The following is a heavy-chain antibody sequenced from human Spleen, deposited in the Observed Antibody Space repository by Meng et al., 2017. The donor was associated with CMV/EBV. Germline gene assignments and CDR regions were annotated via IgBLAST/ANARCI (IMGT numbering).Heavy chain of an antibody. J-gene: IGHJ3*02. V-gene: IGHV3-48*03. CDR2: ISSSGSTI. CDR1: GFTFSHYE. D-gene: IGHD3-22*01. Sequence: GGSLRLSCVASGFTFSHYEMNWVRQAPGKGLEWVSYISSSGSTIYYADSVKGRFTISRDNAKNSLYLQMNSLRAEDTAVYYCARVMTVVVYDAFDIWGQGTMVTVSS. CDR3: ARVMTVVVYDAFDI.